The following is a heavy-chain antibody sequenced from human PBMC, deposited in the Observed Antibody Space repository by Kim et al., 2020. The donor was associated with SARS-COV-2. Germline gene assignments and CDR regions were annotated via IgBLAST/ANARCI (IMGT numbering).Heavy chain of an antibody. V-gene: IGHV3-23*01. CDR2: ISGSGGST. CDR3: AKDGGIPPCYYFDY. D-gene: IGHD2-2*02. CDR1: GFTFSSYA. Sequence: GGSLRLSCAASGFTFSSYAMSWVRQAPGKGLEWVSAISGSGGSTYYADSVKGRFTISRDNSKNTLYLQMNSLRADDTAVYYCAKDGGIPPCYYFDYWGQGTLVTVSS. J-gene: IGHJ4*02.